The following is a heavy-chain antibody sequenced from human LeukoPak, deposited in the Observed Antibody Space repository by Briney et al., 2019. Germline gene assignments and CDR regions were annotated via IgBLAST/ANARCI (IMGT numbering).Heavy chain of an antibody. D-gene: IGHD6-19*01. J-gene: IGHJ4*02. CDR3: ATKQWLAPPPDS. CDR1: GFTFSKYW. V-gene: IGHV3-74*01. Sequence: GGSLRLSCAASGFTFSKYWMLWVRQAPGKGLESVSRINTDGTATTYADSVKGRFTVSSDNADNTMFLQMNSVRDEDTAVYYCATKQWLAPPPDSWGQGTPVTVSS. CDR2: INTDGTAT.